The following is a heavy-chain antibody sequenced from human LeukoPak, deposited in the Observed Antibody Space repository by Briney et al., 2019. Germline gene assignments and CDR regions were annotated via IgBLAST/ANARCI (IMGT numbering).Heavy chain of an antibody. J-gene: IGHJ6*02. D-gene: IGHD2-15*01. CDR1: GGTFSSYA. Sequence: SVKVSCKASGGTFSSYAISWVRQAPGQGLEWMGGIIPIFGTANYAQKFQGRVTITADESTSTAYMELSSLRSEDTAVYYRAGPEYCSGGSCGVFGSMDVWGQGTTVTVSS. CDR2: IIPIFGTA. V-gene: IGHV1-69*13. CDR3: AGPEYCSGGSCGVFGSMDV.